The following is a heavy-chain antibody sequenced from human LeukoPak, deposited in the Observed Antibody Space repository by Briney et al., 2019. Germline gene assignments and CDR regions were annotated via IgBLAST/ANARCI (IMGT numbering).Heavy chain of an antibody. Sequence: GGSLRLSCAASGFTFSDYYMSWIRQAPGEGLEWVSYISSSGSTIYYADSVEGRFTISRDNAKNSLYLQMNSLRAEDTAVYYCARDLARLDADYWGQGTLVTVSS. J-gene: IGHJ4*02. V-gene: IGHV3-11*04. D-gene: IGHD1-1*01. CDR2: ISSSGSTI. CDR3: ARDLARLDADY. CDR1: GFTFSDYY.